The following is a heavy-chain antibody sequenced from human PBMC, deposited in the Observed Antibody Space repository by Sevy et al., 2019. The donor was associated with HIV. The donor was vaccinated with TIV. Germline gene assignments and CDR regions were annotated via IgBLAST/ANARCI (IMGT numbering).Heavy chain of an antibody. D-gene: IGHD3-3*01. CDR3: AKNENFWSGYSAMDV. CDR2: ISGSGDNT. CDR1: GFTFSNYA. J-gene: IGHJ6*02. V-gene: IGHV3-23*01. Sequence: GGSLRLSCAASGFTFSNYAMNWVRQTPGKGLEWVSSISGSGDNTYYAHSVKGRFTISRDISYNTVTLQMSSLRAEDTAVYYCAKNENFWSGYSAMDVWGQGTTVTVSS.